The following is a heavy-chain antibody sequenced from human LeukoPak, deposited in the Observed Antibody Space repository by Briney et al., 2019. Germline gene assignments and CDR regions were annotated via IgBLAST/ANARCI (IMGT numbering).Heavy chain of an antibody. Sequence: AGGSLRLSCAASGFTFSSYSMNWVRQAPGKGLEWVAFIRYDGSNKYYADSVKGRFTISRDNSKNTLYLQMNSLRAEDTAVYYCAKLEMANNLGAFDIWGQGTMVTVSS. D-gene: IGHD5-24*01. CDR1: GFTFSSYS. V-gene: IGHV3-30*02. CDR3: AKLEMANNLGAFDI. CDR2: IRYDGSNK. J-gene: IGHJ3*02.